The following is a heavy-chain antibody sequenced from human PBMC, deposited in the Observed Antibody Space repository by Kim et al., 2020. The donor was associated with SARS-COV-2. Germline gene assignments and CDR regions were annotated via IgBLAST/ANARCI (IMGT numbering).Heavy chain of an antibody. CDR2: IYYSGST. D-gene: IGHD1-1*01. J-gene: IGHJ4*02. CDR3: ARLGYNWNDKVDY. Sequence: SETLSLTCTVSGGSISSSSYYWGWIRQPPGKGLEWIGSIYYSGSTYYNPSLKSRVTISVDTSKNQFSLKLSSVTAADTAVYYCARLGYNWNDKVDYWGQGTLVTVSS. CDR1: GGSISSSSYY. V-gene: IGHV4-39*01.